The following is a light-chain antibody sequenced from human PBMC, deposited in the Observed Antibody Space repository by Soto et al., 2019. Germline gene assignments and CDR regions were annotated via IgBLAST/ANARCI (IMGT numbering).Light chain of an antibody. CDR3: QQYNIYWT. CDR1: QDIKKY. CDR2: RAS. J-gene: IGKJ1*01. V-gene: IGKV1-5*01. Sequence: IQMTQSPSSLSASVGDRVIITFQASQDIKKYLNWYQQKPGRAPNLLIYRASSLESGVPSRFSCSGSGTEFTLTISSLQPDDFATYFCQQYNIYWTFGQGTKVDI.